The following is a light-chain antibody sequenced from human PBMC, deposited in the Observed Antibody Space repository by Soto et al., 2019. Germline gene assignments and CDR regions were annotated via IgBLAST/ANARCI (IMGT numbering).Light chain of an antibody. CDR1: SSDVGAYNY. V-gene: IGLV2-8*01. CDR3: SSYAGSNTDV. CDR2: EVS. J-gene: IGLJ1*01. Sequence: QSALTQPPSASGSPGQSVTISCTGTSSDVGAYNYVSWYQQHPGKAPKXMIXEVSKRPSGVPDRFSGSKSGNTASLTVSGLQAEDETDYYCSSYAGSNTDVFGTGTQLTVL.